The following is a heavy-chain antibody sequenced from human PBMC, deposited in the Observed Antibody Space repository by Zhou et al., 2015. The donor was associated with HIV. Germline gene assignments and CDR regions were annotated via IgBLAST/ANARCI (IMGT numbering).Heavy chain of an antibody. Sequence: QVQLVQSGAEVKRPGSSVKVSCQASGVTFTNYAISWVRQAPGQGLEWMGGITPTFGGADYAQKLHGRVTITADESTRTAYMELSSLRSDDTAVYYCARLELGYSYDSSGPFDLWGRGTLVTVSS. CDR1: GVTFTNYA. J-gene: IGHJ2*01. V-gene: IGHV1-69*01. CDR2: ITPTFGGA. CDR3: ARLELGYSYDSSGPFDL. D-gene: IGHD3-22*01.